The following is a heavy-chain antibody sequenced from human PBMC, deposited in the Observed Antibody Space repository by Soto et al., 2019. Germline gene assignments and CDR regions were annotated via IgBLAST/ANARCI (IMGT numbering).Heavy chain of an antibody. CDR1: GFTLCDYG. Sequence: GGSLTLSCTASGFTLCDYGLSWFRQAPGKGLEWVGFIRSKAYGGAEDYAASVTGRFTISRDDSRSIAYLQMNSLKTEDTAVYYCTKIYGSGTYLPDYWGQGTLVTVS. D-gene: IGHD3-10*01. CDR3: TKIYGSGTYLPDY. J-gene: IGHJ4*02. CDR2: IRSKAYGGAE. V-gene: IGHV3-49*03.